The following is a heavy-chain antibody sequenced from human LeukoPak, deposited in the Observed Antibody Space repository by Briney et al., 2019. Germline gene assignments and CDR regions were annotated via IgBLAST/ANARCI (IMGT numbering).Heavy chain of an antibody. CDR2: IYYSGST. J-gene: IGHJ4*02. Sequence: SETLSLTCTVSGASISTNSYYWGWIRQPPGKGLEWIGSIYYSGSTYYNPSLKSRVTISIDTSKNQFSLRLRSVTAADTAVYYCAREILYDSTGYYLWGQGIQVTVSS. V-gene: IGHV4-39*07. CDR3: AREILYDSTGYYL. D-gene: IGHD3-22*01. CDR1: GASISTNSYY.